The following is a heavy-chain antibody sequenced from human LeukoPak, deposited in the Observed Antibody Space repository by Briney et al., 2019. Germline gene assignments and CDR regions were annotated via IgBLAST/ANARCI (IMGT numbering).Heavy chain of an antibody. CDR1: GFTFDDYG. Sequence: GGSLRLSCAASGFTFDDYGMSWVRQAPGNWLEWVSGINWNGGSTGYADSVKGRFTISRDNAKNSLYLQMNSLRAEDTALYYCARMITFGGVIPYYFDYWGQGTLVTVSS. CDR2: INWNGGST. D-gene: IGHD3-16*02. CDR3: ARMITFGGVIPYYFDY. J-gene: IGHJ4*02. V-gene: IGHV3-20*04.